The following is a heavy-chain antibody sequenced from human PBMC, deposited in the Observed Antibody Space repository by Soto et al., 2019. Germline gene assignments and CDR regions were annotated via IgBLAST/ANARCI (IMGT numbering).Heavy chain of an antibody. J-gene: IGHJ4*02. CDR1: GGTFSSYA. V-gene: IGHV1-69*13. D-gene: IGHD2-15*01. CDR3: AREYCSGGSCDYFDY. Sequence: SVKVSCKASGGTFSSYAISWVRQAPGQGLEWMGGIIPIFGTANYAQKFQGRVTITADESTSTAYMELSSLRSEDTAVYYCAREYCSGGSCDYFDYWGQGTLVTVSS. CDR2: IIPIFGTA.